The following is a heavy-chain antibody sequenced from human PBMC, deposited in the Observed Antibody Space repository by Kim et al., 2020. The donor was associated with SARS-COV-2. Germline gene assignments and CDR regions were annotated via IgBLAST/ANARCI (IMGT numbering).Heavy chain of an antibody. J-gene: IGHJ4*02. D-gene: IGHD6-19*01. Sequence: SHKSRDTIAVDTSKNQFSLKLSSVTAADTAVYYCARHRVSYSSGWFYFDYWGQGTLVTVSS. CDR3: ARHRVSYSSGWFYFDY. V-gene: IGHV4-39*01.